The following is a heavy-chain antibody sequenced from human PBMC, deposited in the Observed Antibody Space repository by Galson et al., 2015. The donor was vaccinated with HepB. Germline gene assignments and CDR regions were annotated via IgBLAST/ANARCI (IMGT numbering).Heavy chain of an antibody. J-gene: IGHJ6*02. Sequence: SVKVSCKASGGTFSSSAISWVRQAPGQGLEWVGGIIPIFGTANYTQKFQGRVTITADESTSTAYMELSSLRSEDTAVYYCARRFCSDSNCHFLGLDVWGQGTTVTVSS. CDR1: GGTFSSSA. CDR3: ARRFCSDSNCHFLGLDV. CDR2: IIPIFGTA. V-gene: IGHV1-69*13. D-gene: IGHD2-15*01.